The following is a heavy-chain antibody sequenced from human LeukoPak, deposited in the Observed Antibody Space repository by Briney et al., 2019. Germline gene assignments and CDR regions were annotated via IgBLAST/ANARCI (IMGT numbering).Heavy chain of an antibody. J-gene: IGHJ4*02. CDR3: ARSPSYVWGSPTFDY. V-gene: IGHV1-18*04. CDR1: GYTFTSYG. D-gene: IGHD3-16*01. Sequence: ASVKVSCKVSGYTFTSYGISWVRQAPGQGLEWMGWISAYNGNTNYAQKLQGRVTMTTDTSTSTAYMELRSLRSDGTAVYYCARSPSYVWGSPTFDYWGQGTLVTVSS. CDR2: ISAYNGNT.